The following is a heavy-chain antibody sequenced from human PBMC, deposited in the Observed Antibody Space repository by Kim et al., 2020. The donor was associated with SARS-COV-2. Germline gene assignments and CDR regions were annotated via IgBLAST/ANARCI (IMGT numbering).Heavy chain of an antibody. J-gene: IGHJ6*02. Sequence: SVKVSCKASGGTFSSYAISWVRQAPGQGLEWMGRIIPILGIANYAQKFQGRVTITADKSTSTAYMELSSLRSEDTAVYYCAGPRGYYYGSGGQAEQLFPQNYYGMDVWGQGTTVTVSS. CDR2: IIPILGIA. D-gene: IGHD3-10*01. CDR1: GGTFSSYA. V-gene: IGHV1-69*04. CDR3: AGPRGYYYGSGGQAEQLFPQNYYGMDV.